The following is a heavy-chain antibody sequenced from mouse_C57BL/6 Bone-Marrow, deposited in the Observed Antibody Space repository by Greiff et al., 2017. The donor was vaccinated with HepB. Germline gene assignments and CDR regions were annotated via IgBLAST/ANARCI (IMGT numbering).Heavy chain of an antibody. CDR2: IYWDDDK. Sequence: ESGPGILQSSQTLSLTCSFSGFSLSTSGMGVSWIRQPSGKGLEWLAHIYWDDDKRYNPSLKSRLTISKDTSRNQVFLKITSVDTADTATYYCARVFITTVVATDWYFDVWGTGTTVTVSS. D-gene: IGHD1-1*01. J-gene: IGHJ1*03. CDR3: ARVFITTVVATDWYFDV. CDR1: GFSLSTSGMG. V-gene: IGHV8-12*01.